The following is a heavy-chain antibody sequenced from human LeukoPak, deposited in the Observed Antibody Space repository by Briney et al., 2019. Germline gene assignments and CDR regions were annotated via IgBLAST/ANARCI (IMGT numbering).Heavy chain of an antibody. V-gene: IGHV4-61*01. CDR2: IYYSGST. J-gene: IGHJ4*02. D-gene: IGHD3-3*01. Sequence: PSETLSLTCAVSGSSINSGYYWGWIRQPPGKGLEWIGYIYYSGSTNYNPSLKSRVTISVDTSKNQFSLKLSSVTAADTAVYYCARGVLRFLHFDYWGQGTLVTVSS. CDR1: GSSINSGYY. CDR3: ARGVLRFLHFDY.